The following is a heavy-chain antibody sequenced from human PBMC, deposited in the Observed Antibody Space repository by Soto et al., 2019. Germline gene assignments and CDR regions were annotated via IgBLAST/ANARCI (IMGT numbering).Heavy chain of an antibody. CDR3: AKDGGPDYYNGTGCSAEHFYF. Sequence: QVQLVESGGGVVQPGRSLRLSCVASGFTFSKYAMHGVRQAPGKGLEWVAIVSYDGDNEYYADSVRGRFFISRDNSRNTLYLQGSSRRQEDTGVYYCAKDGGPDYYNGTGCSAEHFYFWGQGTQVTVSS. D-gene: IGHD2-2*01. V-gene: IGHV3-30*18. CDR2: VSYDGDNE. CDR1: GFTFSKYA. J-gene: IGHJ4*02.